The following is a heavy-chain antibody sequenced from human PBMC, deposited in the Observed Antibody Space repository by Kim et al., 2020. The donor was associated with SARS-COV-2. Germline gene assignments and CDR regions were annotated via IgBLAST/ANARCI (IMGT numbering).Heavy chain of an antibody. V-gene: IGHV1-46*01. CDR3: ARDRLREVDP. Sequence: STSDAKKFQGRVTMTRDTSTSTVYMELSSLRSEDTAVYYCARDRLREVDPWGQGTLVTVSS. J-gene: IGHJ5*02. D-gene: IGHD1-26*01. CDR2: ST.